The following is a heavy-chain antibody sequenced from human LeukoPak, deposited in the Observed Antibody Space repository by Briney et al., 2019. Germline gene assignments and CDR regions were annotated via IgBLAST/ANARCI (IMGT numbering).Heavy chain of an antibody. CDR2: INPNSGGT. Sequence: ASLKVSCKASGYTFTGYYMHWVRQAPGQGLEWMGWINPNSGGTDYAQKFQGRVTMTRDTSISTAYMELSSLKSDDTAIYYCARGTTRYGLDVWGQGTTGTVSS. V-gene: IGHV1-2*02. CDR1: GYTFTGYY. D-gene: IGHD4-17*01. CDR3: ARGTTRYGLDV. J-gene: IGHJ6*02.